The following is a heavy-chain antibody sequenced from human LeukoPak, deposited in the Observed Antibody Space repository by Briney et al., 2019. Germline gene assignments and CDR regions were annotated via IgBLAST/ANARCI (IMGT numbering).Heavy chain of an antibody. CDR1: GYTFTGYY. Sequence: ASVKVSCKASGYTFTGYYMHWVRQAPGQGLEWMGIINPSGGSTSYAQKFQGRVTMTRDTSTSTVYMELSSLRPEDTAVYYCARGSVVVPAATTYSLDYWGQGTLVTVSS. CDR2: INPSGGST. D-gene: IGHD2-2*01. CDR3: ARGSVVVPAATTYSLDY. V-gene: IGHV1-46*01. J-gene: IGHJ4*02.